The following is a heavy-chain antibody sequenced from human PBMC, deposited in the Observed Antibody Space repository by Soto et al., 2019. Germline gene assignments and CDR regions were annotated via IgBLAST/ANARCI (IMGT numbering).Heavy chain of an antibody. D-gene: IGHD5-12*01. J-gene: IGHJ4*02. CDR3: ASYRSTDADGYRVEF. CDR2: VYYSGST. CDR1: GGSISGYD. Sequence: PSETLSLTCTLSGGSISGYDCSWIRQPPWKGLEWIGYVYYSGSTKYNPSLESRVTISVDMSNNQFSLMLTSATAADTAVYSCASYRSTDADGYRVEFWGQGILVTVSS. V-gene: IGHV4-59*01.